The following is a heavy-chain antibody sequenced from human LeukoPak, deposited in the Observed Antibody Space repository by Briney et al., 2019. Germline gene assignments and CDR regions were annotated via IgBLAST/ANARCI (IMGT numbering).Heavy chain of an antibody. D-gene: IGHD6-13*01. CDR3: ARNYAGTGLLHNWFDP. CDR1: GCSISSYY. CDR2: IYYSGST. Sequence: SETLSLTFTVSGCSISSYYWSWIRQPPGKGLEWIGYIYYSGSTNYNPSLKRRVTISVDTSKNQFSLKLSSVTAADTAVYYCARNYAGTGLLHNWFDPWGQGTLVTVSS. J-gene: IGHJ5*02. V-gene: IGHV4-59*01.